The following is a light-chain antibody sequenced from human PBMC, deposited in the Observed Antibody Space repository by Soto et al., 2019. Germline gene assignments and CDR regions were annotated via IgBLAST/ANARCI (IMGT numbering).Light chain of an antibody. Sequence: QSVLTQPPSVSAAPGQKVTISCSGSSSNIGNNYVSWYQQLPGTAPKLLIYEDNKRPSGIPDRFSGSTSGTSATLGITGLQTGDEADYYCGTWDSSLSAGVFGTGTKLTVL. J-gene: IGLJ1*01. CDR3: GTWDSSLSAGV. V-gene: IGLV1-51*02. CDR1: SSNIGNNY. CDR2: EDN.